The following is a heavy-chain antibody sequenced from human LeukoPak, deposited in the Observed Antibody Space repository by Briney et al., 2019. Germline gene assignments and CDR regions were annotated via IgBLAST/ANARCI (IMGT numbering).Heavy chain of an antibody. J-gene: IGHJ4*02. CDR3: ARLDCSSPSCYTFDY. D-gene: IGHD2-2*02. CDR2: ISGSGGST. Sequence: GGTLRLSCAASGFTFSSYGMRWVRQAPGKGLEWVSAISGSGGSTYYADSVKGRFTISRDNSKNTLYLQMHSLRAEDTAVYYCARLDCSSPSCYTFDYWGQGTLVTVSS. V-gene: IGHV3-23*01. CDR1: GFTFSSYG.